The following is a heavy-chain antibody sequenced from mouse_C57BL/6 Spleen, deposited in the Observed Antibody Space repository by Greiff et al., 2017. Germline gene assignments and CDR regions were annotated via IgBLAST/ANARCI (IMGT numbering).Heavy chain of an antibody. J-gene: IGHJ4*01. CDR3: ASTTVVATAWYYAMDY. V-gene: IGHV5-2*01. Sequence: EVQLQQSGGGLVQPGESLKLSCESNESEFPSHDMSWVRKTPEKRLELVAAINSDGGSTYYPDTMEIRIIISRDNTKTTLYLQMSSLRSEDTALYYCASTTVVATAWYYAMDYWGQGTSVTVSS. D-gene: IGHD1-1*01. CDR1: ESEFPSHD. CDR2: INSDGGST.